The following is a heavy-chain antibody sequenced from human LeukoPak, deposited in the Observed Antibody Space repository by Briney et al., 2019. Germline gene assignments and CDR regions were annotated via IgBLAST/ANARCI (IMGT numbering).Heavy chain of an antibody. Sequence: GGSLRLSCAASGFTFSSYWMSWVRQAPGKGLEWVANIKQDGSEKYYVDSVKGRFTISRDNAKNSLYLQMNSLRAEDMALYYCAKGYSSSILNWFDPWGQGTLVTVSS. CDR1: GFTFSSYW. V-gene: IGHV3-7*03. CDR2: IKQDGSEK. CDR3: AKGYSSSILNWFDP. D-gene: IGHD6-13*01. J-gene: IGHJ5*02.